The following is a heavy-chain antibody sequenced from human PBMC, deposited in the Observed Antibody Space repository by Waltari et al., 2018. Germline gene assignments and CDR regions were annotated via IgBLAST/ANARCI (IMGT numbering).Heavy chain of an antibody. D-gene: IGHD3-22*01. V-gene: IGHV1-24*01. J-gene: IGHJ4*02. Sequence: QVQLVQSGAEVKKPGASVKVSCKVSGYTLTELSMHWVRQAPGKGLGGNGGFDPGEGETIYGRKFQGRVALTEDTSTSNAYMELSSLRSEDTAVYYCATRIPTYYYDSSGYYGPDYWGQGTLVTVSS. CDR2: FDPGEGET. CDR3: ATRIPTYYYDSSGYYGPDY. CDR1: GYTLTELS.